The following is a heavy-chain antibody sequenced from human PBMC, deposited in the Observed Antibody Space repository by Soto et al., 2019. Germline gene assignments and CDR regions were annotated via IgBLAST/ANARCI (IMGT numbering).Heavy chain of an antibody. D-gene: IGHD2-2*01. CDR3: ARLLYCSSTSCYAGWFDP. CDR2: IYYSGST. V-gene: IGHV4-31*03. J-gene: IGHJ5*02. CDR1: GGSISSGGYY. Sequence: SETLSLTCTVSGGSISSGGYYWSWIRQHPGKGLEWIGYIYYSGSTYYNPSLKSGVTISVDTSKNQFSLKLSSVTAADTAVYYCARLLYCSSTSCYAGWFDPWGQGTLVTVSS.